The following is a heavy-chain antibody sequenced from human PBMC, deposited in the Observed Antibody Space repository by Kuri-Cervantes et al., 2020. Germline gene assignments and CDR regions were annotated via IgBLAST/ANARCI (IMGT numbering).Heavy chain of an antibody. J-gene: IGHJ5*02. D-gene: IGHD2-2*01. CDR3: AEDATYCSTSSCSEAGWFDP. V-gene: IGHV1/OR15-1*04. Sequence: ASVKVSCKASGYIFTDYYMHWVRQAPGQELGWMGRINPNSGGTNYAQKFQGRVTITTDESTSTAYMELSSLRSEDTAVYYCAEDATYCSTSSCSEAGWFDPWGQGTLVTVSS. CDR1: GYIFTDYY. CDR2: INPNSGGT.